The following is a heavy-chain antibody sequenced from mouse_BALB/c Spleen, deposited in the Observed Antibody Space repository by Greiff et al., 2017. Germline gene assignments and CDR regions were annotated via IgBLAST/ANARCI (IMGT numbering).Heavy chain of an antibody. Sequence: EVQRVESGGGLVKPGGSLKLSCAASGFTFSDYYMYWVRQTPEKRLEWVATISDGGSYTYYPDSVKGRFTISRDNAKNNLYLQMSSLKSEDTAMYYCARGPGYYFDYWGQGTTLTVSS. CDR2: ISDGGSYT. V-gene: IGHV5-4*02. CDR1: GFTFSDYY. J-gene: IGHJ2*01. D-gene: IGHD2-2*01. CDR3: ARGPGYYFDY.